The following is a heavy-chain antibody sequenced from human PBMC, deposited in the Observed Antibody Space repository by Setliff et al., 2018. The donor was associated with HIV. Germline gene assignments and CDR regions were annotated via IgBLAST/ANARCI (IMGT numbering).Heavy chain of an antibody. J-gene: IGHJ3*02. CDR3: ARDPFMATIRYAFDI. D-gene: IGHD5-12*01. Sequence: SETLSLTCAVSGASIRSGVYYWSWIRQPAGKGPEWIGHIFPSGSTNYSPSLKSRITISMDTSKNQFSLKLSSVTAADTAVYYFARDPFMATIRYAFDIWGQGTMVTVSS. CDR1: GASIRSGVYY. CDR2: IFPSGST. V-gene: IGHV4-61*09.